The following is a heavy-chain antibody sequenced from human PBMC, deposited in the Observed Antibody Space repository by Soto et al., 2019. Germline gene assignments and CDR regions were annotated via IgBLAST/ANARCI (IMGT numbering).Heavy chain of an antibody. CDR1: GGSFSCYY. D-gene: IGHD5-12*01. V-gene: IGHV4-34*01. CDR3: ARGNHIVATITLAVPFFDY. J-gene: IGHJ4*02. Sequence: ASETLSLTYAVYGGSFSCYYWSWIRQPPGKGLEWIGEINHSGSTNYNPSLKSRVTISVDTSKNQFSLKLSSVTAADTAVYYCARGNHIVATITLAVPFFDYWGQGTLVTVSS. CDR2: INHSGST.